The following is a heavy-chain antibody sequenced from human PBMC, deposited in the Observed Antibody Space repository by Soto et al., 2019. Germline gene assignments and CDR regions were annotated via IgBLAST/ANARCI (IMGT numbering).Heavy chain of an antibody. V-gene: IGHV1-69*16. J-gene: IGHJ4*02. CDR2: IVPILGTA. CDR1: RFTFRTYS. D-gene: IGHD2-21*01. CDR3: ARLWGIQEHDS. Sequence: QVQLVQSGAEMKKPGSSVKVSCKGSRFTFRTYSINGVRQAPGQGLEWMGGIVPILGTANYPQKFRGRVTITADESTSTVYMELRNLRSDDTAVRYCARLWGIQEHDSWGQGTWVTFPS.